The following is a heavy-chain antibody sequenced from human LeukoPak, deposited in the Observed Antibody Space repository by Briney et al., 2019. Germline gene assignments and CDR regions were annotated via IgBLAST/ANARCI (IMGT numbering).Heavy chain of an antibody. V-gene: IGHV3-7*01. D-gene: IGHD3-10*02. CDR1: GFTFSSYW. CDR2: IKEDGSEK. Sequence: GGSLRLSCAASGFTFSSYWMAWVRQAPGKGLEWVANIKEDGSEKNYVDSVKGRFTISRDNAKNSLYLQMNSLRAEDTAVYYCAELGITMIGGVWGKGTTVTISS. CDR3: AELGITMIGGV. J-gene: IGHJ6*04.